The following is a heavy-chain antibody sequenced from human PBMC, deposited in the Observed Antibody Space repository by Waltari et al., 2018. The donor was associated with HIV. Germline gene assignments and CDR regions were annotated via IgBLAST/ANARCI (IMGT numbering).Heavy chain of an antibody. Sequence: VQLMESGGGLVQPGGSLRLSCTASGFTLSVYWLTWVRQTAGKGLEGVANINPDGSEKNFLESIKGRFTISRDNAKNSLYLQMSSLSVDDSGIHYCTKGTTADYWGQGALVTVS. CDR1: GFTLSVYW. CDR3: TKGTTADY. V-gene: IGHV3-7*01. D-gene: IGHD1-1*01. J-gene: IGHJ4*02. CDR2: INPDGSEK.